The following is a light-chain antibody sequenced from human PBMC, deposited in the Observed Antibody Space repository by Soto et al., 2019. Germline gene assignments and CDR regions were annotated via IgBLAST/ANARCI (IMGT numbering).Light chain of an antibody. CDR2: THN. Sequence: QAVVTQPPSTSGTPGQRVTISCSGSASNIGTNPVYWYQQLPGTAPRLLIYTHNQRSSGVPDRFSGSKSDTSASLAISGLQSDDEAEYNCAAWDDSLSGVVFGGGTKLTVL. J-gene: IGLJ2*01. V-gene: IGLV1-47*01. CDR3: AAWDDSLSGVV. CDR1: ASNIGTNP.